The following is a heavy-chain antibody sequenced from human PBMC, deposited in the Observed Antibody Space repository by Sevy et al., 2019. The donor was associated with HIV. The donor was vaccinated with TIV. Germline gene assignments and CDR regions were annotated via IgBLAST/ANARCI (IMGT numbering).Heavy chain of an antibody. Sequence: SETLSLTCSVSGGSVNNHYWTWIRQFPGKGLEWLGYAHYSGSPVYNPSLKGRLTISLDMSKNRFSLQLDSVTAADTAIYYCATFGTNFVPRFDPWGQGTLVTVSP. CDR3: ATFGTNFVPRFDP. V-gene: IGHV4-59*02. J-gene: IGHJ5*02. D-gene: IGHD2-8*01. CDR2: AHYSGSP. CDR1: GGSVNNHY.